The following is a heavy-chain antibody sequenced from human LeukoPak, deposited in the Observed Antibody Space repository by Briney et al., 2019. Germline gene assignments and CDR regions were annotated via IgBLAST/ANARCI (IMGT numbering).Heavy chain of an antibody. CDR1: GYTFTDYY. CDR3: AREGTPYSSGWYPPDY. CDR2: INPNSGGT. J-gene: IGHJ4*02. D-gene: IGHD6-19*01. V-gene: IGHV1-2*02. Sequence: ASVKVSCKASGYTFTDYYMHWVRQAPGQGLEWMGWINPNSGGTNYAQKFQGRVTMTRDTSISTAYMELSRLRSDDTAVYYCAREGTPYSSGWYPPDYWGQGTLVTVSS.